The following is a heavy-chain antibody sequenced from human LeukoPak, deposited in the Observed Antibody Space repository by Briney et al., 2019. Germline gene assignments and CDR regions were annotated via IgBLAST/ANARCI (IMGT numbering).Heavy chain of an antibody. CDR1: GFTFSSYD. Sequence: PGGSLRLSCAASGFTFSSYDMHWVRQATGKGLEWASAISAAGDTYYLDSVKGRFTISRENAKNSLYLQMNSLRAGDTAVYYCVALGDRIYWGQGTLVTVSS. CDR2: ISAAGDT. V-gene: IGHV3-13*01. D-gene: IGHD2-21*02. CDR3: VALGDRIY. J-gene: IGHJ4*02.